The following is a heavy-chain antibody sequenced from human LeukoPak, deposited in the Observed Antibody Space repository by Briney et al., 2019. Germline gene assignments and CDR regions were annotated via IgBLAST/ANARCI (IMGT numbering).Heavy chain of an antibody. D-gene: IGHD3-10*01. J-gene: IGHJ4*02. V-gene: IGHV3-23*01. Sequence: GGSLRLSCAASGFTFSSYAMSWVRQAPGKGLGWVSAISGSGGGTYYADPVKGRFTISRNHSKNTLYLQMNRLSPEDTALYYWAKGLFASGSYYNIGNTYFDYWGQGTLVTVSS. CDR2: ISGSGGGT. CDR1: GFTFSSYA. CDR3: AKGLFASGSYYNIGNTYFDY.